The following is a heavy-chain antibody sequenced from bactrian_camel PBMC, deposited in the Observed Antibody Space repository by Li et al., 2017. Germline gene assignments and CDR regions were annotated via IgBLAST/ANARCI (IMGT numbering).Heavy chain of an antibody. J-gene: IGHJ4*01. D-gene: IGHD2*01. V-gene: IGHV3S42*01. CDR2: IHTSASRT. CDR1: GRYC. Sequence: VQLVESGGGSVQAGGSLSLACTASGRYCMGWIRQAPGKAREGVASIHTSASRTRYADSVKGRFTISADTAKNTVYLQLTSLEPEDTAMYYCAANFGPYCSGPYLARRANFLGQGTQVTVS.